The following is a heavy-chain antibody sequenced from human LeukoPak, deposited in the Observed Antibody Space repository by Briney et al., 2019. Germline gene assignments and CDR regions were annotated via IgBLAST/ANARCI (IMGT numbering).Heavy chain of an antibody. J-gene: IGHJ6*03. V-gene: IGHV1-3*03. CDR2: INAGNGNT. D-gene: IGHD3-3*01. CDR3: ARGQITIFGVVSYYYMDV. CDR1: GYTFTSYA. Sequence: ASVKVSCKASGYTFTSYAMHWVRQAPGQRLEWMGWINAGNGNTKYSQEFQGRVTITRDTSASTAYMELSSLRSEDMAVYYCARGQITIFGVVSYYYMDVWGKGTTVTVSS.